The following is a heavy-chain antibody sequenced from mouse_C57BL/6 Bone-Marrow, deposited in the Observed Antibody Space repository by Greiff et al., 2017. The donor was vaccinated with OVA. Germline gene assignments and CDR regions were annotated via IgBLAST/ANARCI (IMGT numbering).Heavy chain of an antibody. CDR3: ARAYYGSSYGYFDY. CDR1: GYTFTSYG. D-gene: IGHD1-1*01. CDR2: IYPRSGNT. Sequence: VQGVESGAELARPGASVKLSCKASGYTFTSYGISWVKQRTGQGLEWIGEIYPRSGNTYSNEKFKGKATLTADKSSSTAYMGLRSLTSEDSAFYFCARAYYGSSYGYFDYWGKGTTLTVSS. V-gene: IGHV1-81*01. J-gene: IGHJ2*01.